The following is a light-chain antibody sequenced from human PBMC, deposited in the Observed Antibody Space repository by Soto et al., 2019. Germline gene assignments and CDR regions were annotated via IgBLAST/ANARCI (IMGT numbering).Light chain of an antibody. CDR1: QSLFGGDDGNTY. CDR3: LQCREFPWT. V-gene: IGKV2-40*01. Sequence: EIVMTQTPLSLPATPGEPASISCRASQSLFGGDDGNTYLEWLLQRPRQSPQLLIYTLSSRASGVPGRFSGSWAGTDFILKISRVEAEDVAVYYCLQCREFPWTFGQGTRVEIK. J-gene: IGKJ1*01. CDR2: TLS.